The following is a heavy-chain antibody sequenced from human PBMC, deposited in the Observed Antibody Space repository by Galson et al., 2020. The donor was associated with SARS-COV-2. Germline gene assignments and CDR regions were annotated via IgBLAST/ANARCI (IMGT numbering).Heavy chain of an antibody. Sequence: SETLSLTCSVSGGSIGGGSFHWAWIRQPPGKGLEWLGSMYYTGSTYYNPSVNNRVTLSVDTSKNQFSLKLTSVTAADTAVYYCARVSYASGARLFDYWGQGTLVTVSS. J-gene: IGHJ4*02. V-gene: IGHV4-39*07. CDR1: GGSIGGGSFH. CDR2: MYYTGST. D-gene: IGHD4-17*01. CDR3: ARVSYASGARLFDY.